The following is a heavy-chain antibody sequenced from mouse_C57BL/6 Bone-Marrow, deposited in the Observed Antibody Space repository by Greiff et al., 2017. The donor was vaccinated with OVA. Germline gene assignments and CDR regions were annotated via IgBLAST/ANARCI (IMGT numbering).Heavy chain of an antibody. Sequence: QVQLQQSGAELVRPGASVTLSCKASGYTFTDYEMHWVKQTPVHGLEWIGAIDPETGGTAYNQKFKGKAILTADKSSSTAYMELRSLTSEDSAVYYCTRFHYYGSSHDDYWGQGTTLTVSS. D-gene: IGHD1-1*01. V-gene: IGHV1-15*01. CDR2: IDPETGGT. CDR3: TRFHYYGSSHDDY. CDR1: GYTFTDYE. J-gene: IGHJ2*01.